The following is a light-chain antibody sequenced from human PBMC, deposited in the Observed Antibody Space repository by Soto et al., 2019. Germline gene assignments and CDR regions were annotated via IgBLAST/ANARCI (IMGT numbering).Light chain of an antibody. CDR2: RND. CDR1: SSNIGSNY. J-gene: IGLJ2*01. CDR3: AAWDDSLSAVV. V-gene: IGLV1-47*01. Sequence: QSVLTQPPSASGTPGQRFTISCSGSSSNIGSNYVYWYQQLPGSAPKLLIYRNDQRPSGVPDRFSGSKSGTSASLAISGLRSEDEADYYCAAWDDSLSAVVFGGGTKVT.